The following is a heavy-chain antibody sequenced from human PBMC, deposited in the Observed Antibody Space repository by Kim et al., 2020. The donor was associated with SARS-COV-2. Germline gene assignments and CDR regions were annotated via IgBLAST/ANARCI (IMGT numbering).Heavy chain of an antibody. CDR2: ISYDGSNK. D-gene: IGHD1-26*01. J-gene: IGHJ6*02. CDR3: ARARGGSYYYGMDA. V-gene: IGHV3-30-3*01. CDR1: GFTFSSYA. Sequence: GGSLRLSCAASGFTFSSYAMHWVRQAPGKGLEWVAVISYDGSNKYYADSVKGRFTISRDNSKNTLYLQMNSLRAEDTAVYYCARARGGSYYYGMDAWGQG.